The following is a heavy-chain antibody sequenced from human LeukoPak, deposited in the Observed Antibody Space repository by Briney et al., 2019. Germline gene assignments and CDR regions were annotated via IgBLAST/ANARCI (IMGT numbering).Heavy chain of an antibody. CDR3: AISYGGYVLDS. Sequence: PSETLSLTCSVSGASVSNHYCTWIRQPPGERLEWIGYAYYSGSTKYNASLKSRGTISVDTSKNQFSLRLNSVTAADTAVYYCAISYGGYVLDSWGQGTLVIVSS. V-gene: IGHV4-59*02. CDR1: GASVSNHY. CDR2: AYYSGST. D-gene: IGHD5-12*01. J-gene: IGHJ4*02.